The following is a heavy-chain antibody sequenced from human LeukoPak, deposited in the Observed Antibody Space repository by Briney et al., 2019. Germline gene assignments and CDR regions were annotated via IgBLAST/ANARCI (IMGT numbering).Heavy chain of an antibody. CDR1: GFTFSTYG. D-gene: IGHD2-2*02. CDR2: IRYDGSNK. J-gene: IGHJ4*02. CDR3: AKGVGGYCSSASCYTGPFDY. V-gene: IGHV3-30*02. Sequence: GGSLRLSCAASGFTFSTYGMHWVRQAPGKGLEWVTFIRYDGSNKYYADSVNGRFTISRDNSKNTLYLQMNSLRAEDTAVYYCAKGVGGYCSSASCYTGPFDYWGQGTLVTVSS.